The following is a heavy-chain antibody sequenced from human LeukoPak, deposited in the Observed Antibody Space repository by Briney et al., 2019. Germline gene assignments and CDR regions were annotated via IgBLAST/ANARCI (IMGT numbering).Heavy chain of an antibody. Sequence: PGGSLRLSCAASGFTFSSYGMHWVRQAPGKGLEWVAVIWYDGSNKYYADSVKGRFTISRDNSKNTLYLQMNSLRAEDTAVYYCARHRPKYGPDDYWGQGTLVTVSS. CDR3: ARHRPKYGPDDY. J-gene: IGHJ4*02. CDR1: GFTFSSYG. CDR2: IWYDGSNK. V-gene: IGHV3-33*01. D-gene: IGHD4-17*01.